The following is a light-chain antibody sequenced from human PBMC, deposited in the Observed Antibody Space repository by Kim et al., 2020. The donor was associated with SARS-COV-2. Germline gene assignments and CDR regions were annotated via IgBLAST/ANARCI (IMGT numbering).Light chain of an antibody. CDR1: QSVTSNN. V-gene: IGKV3-20*01. CDR3: QQYDNSPYT. CDR2: GTS. Sequence: EIVLTQSPGTLSLSPGERATLSCRASQSVTSNNLAWLQQKPGQAPGLLIYGTSSRATGIPDRFSGSGSGTDFTLTISRLEPEDFAVYYCQQYDNSPYTFGQGTKLEI. J-gene: IGKJ2*01.